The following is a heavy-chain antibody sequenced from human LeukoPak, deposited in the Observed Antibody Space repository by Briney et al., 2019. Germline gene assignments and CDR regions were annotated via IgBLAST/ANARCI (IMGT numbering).Heavy chain of an antibody. V-gene: IGHV1-46*01. CDR1: GYTFTSYY. Sequence: ASVKVSCKASGYTFTSYYMHWVRQAPGQGLEWMGIINPSGGSTSYAQKFQGRVTMTRDMSTSTVYMELSSLRSEDTAVYYCARENYGGIIDRWYYFDYWGQGTLVTVSS. CDR2: INPSGGST. CDR3: ARENYGGIIDRWYYFDY. J-gene: IGHJ4*02. D-gene: IGHD2-15*01.